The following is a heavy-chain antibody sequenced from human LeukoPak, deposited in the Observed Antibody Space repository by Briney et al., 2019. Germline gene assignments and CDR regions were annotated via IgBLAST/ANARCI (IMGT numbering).Heavy chain of an antibody. Sequence: SETLSLTCTVSGGSISSSAYYWGWIRQPPGKGLEWIGEINHSGSTNYNPSLKSRVTISVDTSKNQFSLKLSSVTAADTAVYYCARAVYRDSSAIRWFFDYWGQGTLVTVSS. CDR2: INHSGST. D-gene: IGHD3-22*01. J-gene: IGHJ4*02. CDR3: ARAVYRDSSAIRWFFDY. CDR1: GGSISSSAYY. V-gene: IGHV4-39*07.